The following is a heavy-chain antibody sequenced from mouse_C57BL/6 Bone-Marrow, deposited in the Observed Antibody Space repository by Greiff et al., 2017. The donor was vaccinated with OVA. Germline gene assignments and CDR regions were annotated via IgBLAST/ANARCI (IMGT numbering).Heavy chain of an antibody. Sequence: QVQLQQPGAELVKPGASVKLSCKASGYTFTSYWMHWVKQRPGQGLEWIGMIHPNSGSTNYNEKFKSKATLTVDKSSSTAYMQLSSLTSEDSAVYYCAGWGDDGYFAWFAYWGQGTLVTVSA. V-gene: IGHV1-64*01. CDR2: IHPNSGST. J-gene: IGHJ3*01. CDR1: GYTFTSYW. D-gene: IGHD2-3*01. CDR3: AGWGDDGYFAWFAY.